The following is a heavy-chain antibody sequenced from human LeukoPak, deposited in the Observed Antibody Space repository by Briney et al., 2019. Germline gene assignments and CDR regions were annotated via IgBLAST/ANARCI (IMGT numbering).Heavy chain of an antibody. CDR3: ARGDQFNYGSGSDYFDY. D-gene: IGHD3-10*01. J-gene: IGHJ4*02. Sequence: ASVKVPCKASGYTFTSYDINWVRQATGQGLEWMGWMNPNSGNTGYAQKFQGRVTITRNTSISTAYMELSSLRSEDTAVYYCARGDQFNYGSGSDYFDYWGQGTLVTVSS. CDR2: MNPNSGNT. V-gene: IGHV1-8*03. CDR1: GYTFTSYD.